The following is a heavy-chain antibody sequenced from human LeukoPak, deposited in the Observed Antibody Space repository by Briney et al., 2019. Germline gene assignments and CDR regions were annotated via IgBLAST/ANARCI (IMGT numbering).Heavy chain of an antibody. CDR1: GFTFSTYG. CDR3: ARGGNSVDYGDFFDSGWFDP. CDR2: IRSDGSIK. V-gene: IGHV3-30*02. Sequence: QAGGSLRLSCAASGFTFSTYGMHWVRQAPGTGLEWVAFIRSDGSIKYYADSVKGRFTISRDNSKNTLYVQMNSLRAEDTAVYYCARGGNSVDYGDFFDSGWFDPWGQGTLVTVSS. D-gene: IGHD4-17*01. J-gene: IGHJ5*02.